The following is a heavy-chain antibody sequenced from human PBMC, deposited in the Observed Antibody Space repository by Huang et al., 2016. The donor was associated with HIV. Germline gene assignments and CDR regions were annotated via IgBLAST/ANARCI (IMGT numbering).Heavy chain of an antibody. CDR1: GFTFSNYA. D-gene: IGHD5-12*01. CDR2: ISGSSGTI. J-gene: IGHJ4*02. V-gene: IGHV3-23*01. CDR3: AKDRGDGYSGYDYDY. Sequence: EVQLWESGGTLVQPGGSLRLSCVASGFTFSNYAMSWVRQAPGKGLEWVAFISGSSGTIDYADSVKGRVTISRDNVKKTVYLQMNSLRVEDAAVYYCAKDRGDGYSGYDYDYWGQGTLVTVSS.